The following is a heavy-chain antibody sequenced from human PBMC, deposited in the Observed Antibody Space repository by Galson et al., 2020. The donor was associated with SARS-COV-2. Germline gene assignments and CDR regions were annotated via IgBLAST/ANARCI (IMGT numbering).Heavy chain of an antibody. D-gene: IGHD6-13*01. CDR1: GGTFSSYA. J-gene: IGHJ6*03. CDR2: IIPILGIA. V-gene: IGHV1-69*10. Sequence: SVKVSCKASGGTFSSYAISWVRQAPGQGLEWMGGIIPILGIANYAQKFQGRVTITADKSTSTAYMELSSLRSEDTAVYYCARGGIAAAYYYYYYYMDVWGKGTTVTVSS. CDR3: ARGGIAAAYYYYYYYMDV.